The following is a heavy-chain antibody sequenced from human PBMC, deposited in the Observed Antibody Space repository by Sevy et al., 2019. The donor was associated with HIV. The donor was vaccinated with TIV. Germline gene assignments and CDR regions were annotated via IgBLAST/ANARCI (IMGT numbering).Heavy chain of an antibody. CDR2: ISYDGSNK. V-gene: IGHV3-30*18. J-gene: IGHJ4*02. CDR3: AKGDYSSCLVPTYYFDY. CDR1: GFTFSSYG. Sequence: GGSLRLSCAASGFTFSSYGMHWVRQAPGKGLEWVAVISYDGSNKYYADSVKGRFTITRANSKNTLYLQMNSLRVEDTAVYYCAKGDYSSCLVPTYYFDYWGQGTLVTVSS. D-gene: IGHD6-19*01.